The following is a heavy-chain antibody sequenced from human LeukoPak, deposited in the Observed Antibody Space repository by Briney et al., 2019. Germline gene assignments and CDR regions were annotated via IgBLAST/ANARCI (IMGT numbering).Heavy chain of an antibody. D-gene: IGHD1-20*01. CDR2: IYTSGST. V-gene: IGHV4-4*07. J-gene: IGHJ3*02. Sequence: PSETLSLTCTVSGGSISSYYWSWIRQPAGKGLEWIGRIYTSGSTNYNPSLKSRVTMSVDTSKNQFSLKLSSVTAADTAVYYCARGRYNWNPDDAFDIWGQGTMVTVSS. CDR1: GGSISSYY. CDR3: ARGRYNWNPDDAFDI.